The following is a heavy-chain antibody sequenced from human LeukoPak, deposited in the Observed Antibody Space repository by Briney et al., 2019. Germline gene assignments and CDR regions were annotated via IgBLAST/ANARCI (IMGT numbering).Heavy chain of an antibody. D-gene: IGHD2-15*01. J-gene: IGHJ4*02. CDR1: GFTFSHFW. CDR3: AREDGYCSGGNCYSYFAS. CDR2: IKKTGSET. V-gene: IGHV3-7*01. Sequence: GGSLRLSCAASGFTFSHFWMSWVRQAPGKGLEWVAYIKKTGSETYYVDSVKGRFTITRDNTRNSLFLQMYSLRAEDTAVYFCAREDGYCSGGNCYSYFASWGQGTLVTVSS.